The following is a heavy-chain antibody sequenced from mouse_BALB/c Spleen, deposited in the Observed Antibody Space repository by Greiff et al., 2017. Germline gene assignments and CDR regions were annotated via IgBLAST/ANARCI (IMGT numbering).Heavy chain of an antibody. CDR2: INPSNGGT. Sequence: QVHVKQPGAELVKPGASVKLSCKASGYTFTSYWMHWVKLRPGQGFEWIGEINPSNGGTNYNEKFKRKATLTVDKSSSTAYMQLSSLTSEDSAVYYCTQQLGQAWFAYWGQGTLVTVSA. V-gene: IGHV1S16*01. D-gene: IGHD3-1*01. CDR1: GYTFTSYW. J-gene: IGHJ3*01. CDR3: TQQLGQAWFAY.